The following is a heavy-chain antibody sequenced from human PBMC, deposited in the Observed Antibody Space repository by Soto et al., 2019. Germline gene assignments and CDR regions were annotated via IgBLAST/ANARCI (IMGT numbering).Heavy chain of an antibody. V-gene: IGHV1-69*01. D-gene: IGHD3-3*01. CDR1: GGTFSSYA. J-gene: IGHJ5*02. CDR3: ARGGNFWSGYYNNWFDP. Sequence: QVQLVQSGAEVKKPGSSVKVSCKASGGTFSSYAISWVRQAPGQGLEWMGGIIPIFGTANYAQKFQGRVTITADESTSTAYMELSSLRSEDTAVYYCARGGNFWSGYYNNWFDPWVQGTLVTVSS. CDR2: IIPIFGTA.